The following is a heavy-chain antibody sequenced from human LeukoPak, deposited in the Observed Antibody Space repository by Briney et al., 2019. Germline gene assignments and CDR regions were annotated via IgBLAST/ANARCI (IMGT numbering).Heavy chain of an antibody. CDR2: IYHSGST. V-gene: IGHV4-4*02. J-gene: IGHJ5*02. CDR3: ARYLAAANWFDP. Sequence: SETLSLTCAVSGGSISSSNWWSWVRQPPGKGLEWIGEIYHSGSTNYNPSLKSRVTISVDKSKNQFSLKLSSVTAADTAVYYCARYLAAANWFDPLGPGNPGHRLL. CDR1: GGSISSSNW. D-gene: IGHD6-13*01.